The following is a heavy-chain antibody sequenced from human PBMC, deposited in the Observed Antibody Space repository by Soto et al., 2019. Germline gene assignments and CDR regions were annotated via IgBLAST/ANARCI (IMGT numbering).Heavy chain of an antibody. CDR1: GFSLSTSGFG. J-gene: IGHJ6*02. Sequence: GSGPTLVNPPQTLTLTCTFSGFSLSTSGFGVGWIRQPPGKALEWLALIYWNDDKRYSPSLKSRLTITKDTSKNQVVLTMTNMDPVDTATYYGAHVDYGDYGMDVWGQGTTVTVSS. CDR2: IYWNDDK. V-gene: IGHV2-5*01. D-gene: IGHD4-17*01. CDR3: AHVDYGDYGMDV.